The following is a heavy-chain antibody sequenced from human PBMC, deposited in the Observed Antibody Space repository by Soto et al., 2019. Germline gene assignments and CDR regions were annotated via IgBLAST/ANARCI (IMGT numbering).Heavy chain of an antibody. CDR1: FGSFKGFY. J-gene: IGHJ5*02. D-gene: IGHD3-3*01. CDR3: ATRITVFGLLIPPFDP. V-gene: IGHV4-34*01. CDR2: INHTGGT. Sequence: LETLSLPCAVYFGSFKGFYWHRIRQPPGKGLEWIGEINHTGGTHYNPSLKSRVTMSVDTSKNQFSLRLSSVTAADTAIYYCATRITVFGLLIPPFDPWGQGTQVTVSS.